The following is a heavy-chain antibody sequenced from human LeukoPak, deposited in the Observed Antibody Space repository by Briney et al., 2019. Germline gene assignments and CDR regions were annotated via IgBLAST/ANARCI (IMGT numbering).Heavy chain of an antibody. J-gene: IGHJ6*02. V-gene: IGHV3-53*01. CDR1: GFTVSSNY. CDR3: ARVRSSSWQVYYGMDV. CDR2: IYSGGST. D-gene: IGHD6-13*01. Sequence: GGSLRLSCAASGFTVSSNYMSWVGQAPGKGLEWVSVIYSGGSTYYADSVKGRFTISRDNSKNTLYLQMNSLRAEDTAVYYCARVRSSSWQVYYGMDVWGQGTTVTVSS.